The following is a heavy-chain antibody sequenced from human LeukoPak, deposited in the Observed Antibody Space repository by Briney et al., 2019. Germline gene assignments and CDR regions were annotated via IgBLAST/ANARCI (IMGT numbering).Heavy chain of an antibody. Sequence: GGSLRLSCAASGFTFSSYAMSWVRLAPGKGLEWVSAISGSGGSTYYADSVKGRFTISRDNSKNTLYLQMNSLRAEDTAVYYCAKDPLWFGQFNPHNWFDPWGQGTLVTVSS. V-gene: IGHV3-23*01. D-gene: IGHD3-10*01. CDR1: GFTFSSYA. J-gene: IGHJ5*02. CDR3: AKDPLWFGQFNPHNWFDP. CDR2: ISGSGGST.